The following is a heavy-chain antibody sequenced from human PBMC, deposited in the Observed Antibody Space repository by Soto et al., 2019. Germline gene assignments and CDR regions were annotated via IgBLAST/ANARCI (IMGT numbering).Heavy chain of an antibody. V-gene: IGHV1-8*01. CDR2: MNPNSGNT. CDR3: AKGPPYYGSGSRLNWFDP. Sequence: QVQLVQSGAEVKKPGASVKVSCKASGYTFTSYDINWVRQATGQGLEWMGWMNPNSGNTGYAQKFQGRVTMTRNTSISTAYRERSSRSSEDTAVYYCAKGPPYYGSGSRLNWFDPWGQGTLVTVSS. D-gene: IGHD3-10*01. CDR1: GYTFTSYD. J-gene: IGHJ5*02.